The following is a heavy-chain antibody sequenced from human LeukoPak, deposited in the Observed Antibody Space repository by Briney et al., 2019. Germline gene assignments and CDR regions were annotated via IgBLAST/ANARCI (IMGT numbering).Heavy chain of an antibody. CDR3: AELGITMIGGV. CDR2: ITNSGSTI. V-gene: IGHV3-11*04. CDR1: GFTFSDYY. J-gene: IGHJ6*04. Sequence: GGSLRLSCAASGFTFSDYYMSWIRQAPGKGLEWLSYITNSGSTIYYADSVKGRFTISRDNAKNSLYLQMNSLRAEDTAVYYCAELGITMIGGVWGKGTTVTISS. D-gene: IGHD3-10*02.